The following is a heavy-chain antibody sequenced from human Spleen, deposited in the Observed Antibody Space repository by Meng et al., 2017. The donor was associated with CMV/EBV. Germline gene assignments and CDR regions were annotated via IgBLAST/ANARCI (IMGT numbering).Heavy chain of an antibody. CDR3: ARHDTDGSGSYYGFSDY. CDR2: IYPGDSDT. V-gene: IGHV5-51*01. Sequence: GESLKISCKGSGYSFTSYWIGWVRQKPGKGLEWMGIIYPGDSDTRYNPSFQGQVTISADKSISIAYLQWSSLKASDTAMYYCARHDTDGSGSYYGFSDYWGQGTLVTVSS. D-gene: IGHD3-10*01. J-gene: IGHJ4*02. CDR1: GYSFTSYW.